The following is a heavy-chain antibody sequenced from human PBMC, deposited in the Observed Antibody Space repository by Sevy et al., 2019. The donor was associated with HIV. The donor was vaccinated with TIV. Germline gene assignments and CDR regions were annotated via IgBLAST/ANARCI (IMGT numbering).Heavy chain of an antibody. Sequence: EGSLRLSCAASGFTFSSYGMHWVLQAPGKALEWVAVITYDGSNKYYADSVKGRFTISRDNSKNTLYLQMNSLRAEDTAVYYCAKDRTTAIAAAGTPFDYWGQGTLVTVSS. CDR1: GFTFSSYG. D-gene: IGHD6-13*01. J-gene: IGHJ4*02. V-gene: IGHV3-30*18. CDR3: AKDRTTAIAAAGTPFDY. CDR2: ITYDGSNK.